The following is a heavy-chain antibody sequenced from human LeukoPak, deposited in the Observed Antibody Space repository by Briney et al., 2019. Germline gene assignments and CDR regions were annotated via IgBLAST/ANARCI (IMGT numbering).Heavy chain of an antibody. Sequence: SETLSLTCTVSGGSISSSSYYWGWIRQPPGKGLEWIGSIYYSGSTYYNPSLKSRVTISVDTSKNQFSLKLSSVTAADTAVYYCARVSVTMIVVEDAWGNDFDYWGQGTLVTVSS. J-gene: IGHJ4*02. V-gene: IGHV4-39*01. CDR2: IYYSGST. D-gene: IGHD3-22*01. CDR1: GGSISSSSYY. CDR3: ARVSVTMIVVEDAWGNDFDY.